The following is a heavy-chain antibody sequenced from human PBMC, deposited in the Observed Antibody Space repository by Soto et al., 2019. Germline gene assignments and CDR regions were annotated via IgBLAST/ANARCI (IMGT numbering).Heavy chain of an antibody. V-gene: IGHV4-59*11. CDR2: IYYNGNT. CDR3: TRANWYSEY. J-gene: IGHJ4*02. Sequence: QVQLQESGPGLVKPSETLSLTCTVSGGSISNHYWSWIRQPPVKGLEWIGYIYYNGNTNYNPSLKSRVPMSVDTSKNQISLKLSSVTAAYTAVYYCTRANWYSEYWGQGTLVTVSS. CDR1: GGSISNHY. D-gene: IGHD7-27*01.